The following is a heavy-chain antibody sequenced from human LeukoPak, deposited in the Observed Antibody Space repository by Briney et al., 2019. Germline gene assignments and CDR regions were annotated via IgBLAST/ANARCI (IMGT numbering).Heavy chain of an antibody. CDR1: GFTFSSYG. V-gene: IGHV3-33*01. Sequence: GGSLRLSCAASGFTFSSYGMHWVRQAPGKGLEWVAVIWYDGSNKYYADSVKGRFTISRDNSKNTLYLQMNSLRAEDTAVYYCARDRRYRFWSGSADYWGQGTLVTVSS. J-gene: IGHJ4*02. CDR2: IWYDGSNK. CDR3: ARDRRYRFWSGSADY. D-gene: IGHD3-3*01.